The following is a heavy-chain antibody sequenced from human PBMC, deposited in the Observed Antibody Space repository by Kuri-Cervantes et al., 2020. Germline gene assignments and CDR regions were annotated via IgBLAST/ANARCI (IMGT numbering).Heavy chain of an antibody. CDR2: ISGSGGST. Sequence: GESLKISCTASGFTFSSYAMSWVRQAPGKGLEWVSAISGSGGSTYYADSVKGRFTISRDNSKNTLYLQMNSPRAEDTAVYYCAKDRIAVAGKGRWFDPWGQGTLVTVSS. J-gene: IGHJ5*02. V-gene: IGHV3-23*01. D-gene: IGHD6-19*01. CDR3: AKDRIAVAGKGRWFDP. CDR1: GFTFSSYA.